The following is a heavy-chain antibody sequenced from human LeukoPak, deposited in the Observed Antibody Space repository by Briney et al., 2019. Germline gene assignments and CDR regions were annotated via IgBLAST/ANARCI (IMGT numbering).Heavy chain of an antibody. CDR1: GYTFVNYY. Sequence: ASVKVSCKTSGYTFVNYYIHWVRQAPGQGLEWMGLINPYSGSTSYAQKFQDRVTVTRDTSTSTVYMELRSLRSDDTAVYYCARDLTYGGNSLDAFDIWGQGTMVTVSS. CDR3: ARDLTYGGNSLDAFDI. V-gene: IGHV1-46*01. CDR2: INPYSGST. J-gene: IGHJ3*02. D-gene: IGHD4-23*01.